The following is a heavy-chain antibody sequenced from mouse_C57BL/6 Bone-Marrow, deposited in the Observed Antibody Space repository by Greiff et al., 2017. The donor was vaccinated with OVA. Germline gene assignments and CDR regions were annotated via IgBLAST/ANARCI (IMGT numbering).Heavy chain of an antibody. V-gene: IGHV1-59*01. Sequence: VKLQESGAELVRPGTSVKLSCKASGYTFTSYWMHWVKQRPGQGLEWIGVIDPSDSYTNYNQKFKGKATLTVDTSSSTAYMQLSSLTSEDSAVYYCASPLYYGSRYFDVWGTGTTVTVSS. J-gene: IGHJ1*03. CDR3: ASPLYYGSRYFDV. D-gene: IGHD1-1*01. CDR2: IDPSDSYT. CDR1: GYTFTSYW.